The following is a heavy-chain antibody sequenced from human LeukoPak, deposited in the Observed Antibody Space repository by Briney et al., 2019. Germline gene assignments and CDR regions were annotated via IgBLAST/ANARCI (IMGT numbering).Heavy chain of an antibody. CDR3: ARGVLNPYYYDSSGYHEDAFDI. D-gene: IGHD3-22*01. CDR1: GGSFSGYY. V-gene: IGHV4-34*01. J-gene: IGHJ3*02. Sequence: SETLSLTCAVYGGSFSGYYWGLIRQPPGKGLEWIGSIYYSGSTYYNPSLKSRVTISVDTSKNQFSLKLSSVTAADTAVYYCARGVLNPYYYDSSGYHEDAFDIWGQGTMVTVSS. CDR2: IYYSGST.